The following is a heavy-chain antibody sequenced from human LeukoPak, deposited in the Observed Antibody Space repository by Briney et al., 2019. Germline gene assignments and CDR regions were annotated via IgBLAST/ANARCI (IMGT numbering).Heavy chain of an antibody. CDR3: ARDGYYGSGRPFDY. CDR2: IYSGGSR. V-gene: IGHV3-53*01. Sequence: GGSLRLSCVASGFTVSSSYMSWVRQAPGKGLEWISVIYSGGSRYYADSVKGRFTISRDISKNTLYLQMNSLRADDTAVYYCARDGYYGSGRPFDYWGQGALVSVSS. J-gene: IGHJ4*02. CDR1: GFTVSSSY. D-gene: IGHD3-10*01.